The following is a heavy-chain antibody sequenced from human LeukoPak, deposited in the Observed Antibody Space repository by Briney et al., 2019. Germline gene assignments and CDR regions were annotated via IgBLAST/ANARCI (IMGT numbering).Heavy chain of an antibody. V-gene: IGHV5-51*01. CDR1: AYSFTSYW. Sequence: GESLKISCKGSAYSFTSYWIGWVRQMPGKGLEWMGIIYPGDSDTRYSPSFQGQVTISADKSISTAYLQWSSLKASDTAMYYCARPHCSSTSCYAYFDYWGQGTLVTVSS. CDR2: IYPGDSDT. J-gene: IGHJ4*02. D-gene: IGHD2-2*01. CDR3: ARPHCSSTSCYAYFDY.